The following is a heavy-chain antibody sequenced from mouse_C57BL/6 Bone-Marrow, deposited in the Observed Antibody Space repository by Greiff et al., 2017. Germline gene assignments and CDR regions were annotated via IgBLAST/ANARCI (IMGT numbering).Heavy chain of an antibody. CDR1: GYTFTSYW. V-gene: IGHV1-7*01. Sequence: VKLMEPGAELAKPGASVKMSCKASGYTFTSYWMHWVKQRPGQGLEWIGYINPSTGYTKYNQKFKDKATLTADKSSSTAYMQLSSLTSEDSAVYYCAYRYDWYVDVWGAGTTVTVSS. CDR3: AYRYDWYVDV. D-gene: IGHD2-14*01. J-gene: IGHJ1*01. CDR2: INPSTGYT.